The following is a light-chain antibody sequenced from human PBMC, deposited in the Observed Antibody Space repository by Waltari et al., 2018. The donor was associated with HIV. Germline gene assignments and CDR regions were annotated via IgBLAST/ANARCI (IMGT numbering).Light chain of an antibody. CDR2: GAS. CDR3: QQYNNWPWFT. V-gene: IGKV3-15*01. J-gene: IGKJ2*01. Sequence: EIVMTQSPATLSVSPGRTATLSCRASQSVASNLAWYQQKPGQTPRLLIYGASTRATGISPRFSGSGSGTNVALTITCLQSEDVAVYYCQQYNNWPWFTFGQGTKLEIK. CDR1: QSVASN.